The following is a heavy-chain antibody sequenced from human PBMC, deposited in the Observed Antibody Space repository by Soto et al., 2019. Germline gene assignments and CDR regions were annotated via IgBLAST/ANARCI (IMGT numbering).Heavy chain of an antibody. J-gene: IGHJ4*02. CDR2: INPNSGGT. D-gene: IGHD6-13*01. CDR3: ARDWVAAAGNLWY. CDR1: GGTFTGYY. Sequence: ASVTVSCKASGGTFTGYYMHWVRQAPGQGLEWMGWINPNSGGTNYAQKFQGRVTMTRDTSISTAYMELSRLRSDDTAVYYCARDWVAAAGNLWYWGQGPWSPSHQ. V-gene: IGHV1-2*02.